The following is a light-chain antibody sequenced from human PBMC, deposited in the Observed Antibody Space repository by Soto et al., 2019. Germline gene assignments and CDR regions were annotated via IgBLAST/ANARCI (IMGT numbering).Light chain of an antibody. CDR1: QSVNSN. CDR3: QQYDNWPQS. J-gene: IGKJ4*01. V-gene: IGKV3-15*01. Sequence: EIVMTQSPATLSVSPGDRATLSCRASQSVNSNLAWYQQRPGQAPRLLIYDAYTRATGTPARVSASGSGKEFTLTISSLQSEDFAVYSCQQYDNWPQSFGGGTKVEIK. CDR2: DAY.